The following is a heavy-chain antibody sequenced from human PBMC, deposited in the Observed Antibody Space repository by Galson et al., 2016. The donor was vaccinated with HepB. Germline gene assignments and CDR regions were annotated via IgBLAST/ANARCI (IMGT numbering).Heavy chain of an antibody. CDR2: ISYDGSNK. V-gene: IGHV3-30-3*01. CDR1: GFTFSSYA. D-gene: IGHD1-1*01. CDR3: SRDSNDEQYLYGMDV. J-gene: IGHJ6*04. Sequence: SLRLSCAASGFTFSSYAMHWVRQAPGKGLEWVAVISYDGSNKYYADSVKGRFTISRDNSKNTLYLQMNSLRAEDTAVYYCSRDSNDEQYLYGMDVWGKGTTVTASS.